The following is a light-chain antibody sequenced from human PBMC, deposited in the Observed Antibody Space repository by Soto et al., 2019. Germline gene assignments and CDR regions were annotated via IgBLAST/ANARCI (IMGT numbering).Light chain of an antibody. CDR2: GNS. V-gene: IGLV1-40*01. CDR3: QSYASSRSGAV. CDR1: SSNIGAGYD. Sequence: QSALTQPPSVSGAPGQRVTISCTGSSSNIGAGYDVHWYQQLPGTAPKLLIYGNSNRPSGVPDRCSGSKTGTSASLAITGLQAEDEADYECQSYASSRSGAVFGGGSKLTVL. J-gene: IGLJ3*02.